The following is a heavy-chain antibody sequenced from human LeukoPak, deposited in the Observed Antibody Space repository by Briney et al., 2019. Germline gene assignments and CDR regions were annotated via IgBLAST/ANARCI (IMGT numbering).Heavy chain of an antibody. J-gene: IGHJ4*02. CDR3: ATTTCYDILTGYYPFDY. Sequence: SETLSLTCTVSGGSISSSSYYWGWIRQPPGKGLEWIGSIYYSGSTYYNPSLKSRVTISVDTSKNQFSLKLNSVTAADTGVYYCATTTCYDILTGYYPFDYWGQGTLVTVSS. V-gene: IGHV4-39*01. CDR1: GGSISSSSYY. D-gene: IGHD3-9*01. CDR2: IYYSGST.